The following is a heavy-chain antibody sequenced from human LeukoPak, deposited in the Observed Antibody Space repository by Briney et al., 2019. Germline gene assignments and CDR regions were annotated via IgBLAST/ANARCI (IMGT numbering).Heavy chain of an antibody. CDR2: ISYSGDS. CDR3: ARQKSQFLLPSADWHFDL. Sequence: SETLSLTCTVSADSIGSFYWSWLRQPPGKGLEWIGHISYSGDSNYNPSLKGRVTLSVDTSKNQFSLRLTSATAADTAVYYCARQKSQFLLPSADWHFDLWGRGTLVTVSS. J-gene: IGHJ2*01. D-gene: IGHD5-24*01. V-gene: IGHV4-59*08. CDR1: ADSIGSFY.